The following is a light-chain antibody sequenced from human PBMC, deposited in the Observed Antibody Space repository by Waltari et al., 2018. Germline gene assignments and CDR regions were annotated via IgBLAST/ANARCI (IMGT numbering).Light chain of an antibody. V-gene: IGLV2-14*01. CDR3: SSYTVSSSLVI. CDR1: SSDVGGYNY. J-gene: IGLJ2*01. Sequence: QSALTQPASVSGSPGQSITISCTGTSSDVGGYNYVSWYQQYPGKAPKLMIFDVNSRPSGVSSRFSGSKSGNTASLTISGLQAEDEANYYCSSYTVSSSLVIFGGGTKLTVL. CDR2: DVN.